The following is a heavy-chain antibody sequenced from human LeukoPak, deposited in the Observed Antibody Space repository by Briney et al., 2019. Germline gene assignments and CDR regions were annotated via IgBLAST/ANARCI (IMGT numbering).Heavy chain of an antibody. Sequence: GGSLTLSCAASGFTVSSNYMSWVRQAPGKGLEWVSVIYSGGSTSYADSVKGRFTISRDNSKNTLYLQMNSLRAEDTAVYYCASRATVTTDRFWFDPWGQGTLVTVSS. CDR3: ASRATVTTDRFWFDP. V-gene: IGHV3-53*01. CDR1: GFTVSSNY. CDR2: IYSGGST. J-gene: IGHJ5*02. D-gene: IGHD4-11*01.